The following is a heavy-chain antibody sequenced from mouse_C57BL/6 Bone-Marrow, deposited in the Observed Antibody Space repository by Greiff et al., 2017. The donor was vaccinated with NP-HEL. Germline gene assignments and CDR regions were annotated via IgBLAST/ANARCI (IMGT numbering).Heavy chain of an antibody. CDR1: GYAFSSSW. CDR2: IYPGDGDT. V-gene: IGHV1-82*01. J-gene: IGHJ2*01. D-gene: IGHD1-1*01. Sequence: VQLQQSGPELVKPGASVKISCKASGYAFSSSWMNWVKQRPGKGLEWIGRIYPGDGDTNYNGKFKGKATLTADKSSSTAYMQLSSLTSEDSAVYVCARIYYYGSSYYFDYWGQGTTLTVSS. CDR3: ARIYYYGSSYYFDY.